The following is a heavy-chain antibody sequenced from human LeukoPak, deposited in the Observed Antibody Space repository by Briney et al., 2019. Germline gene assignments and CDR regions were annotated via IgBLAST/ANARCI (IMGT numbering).Heavy chain of an antibody. J-gene: IGHJ3*02. Sequence: PGGSLRLSCAASGFTVSSNYMSWVRQAPGKGLEWVSVIYSGGSTYYADSVKGRFTISRDNSKNTLYLQMDSLRAEDTAVYYCARDLAMADAFDIWGQGTMVTVSS. CDR1: GFTVSSNY. D-gene: IGHD5-18*01. V-gene: IGHV3-53*01. CDR3: ARDLAMADAFDI. CDR2: IYSGGST.